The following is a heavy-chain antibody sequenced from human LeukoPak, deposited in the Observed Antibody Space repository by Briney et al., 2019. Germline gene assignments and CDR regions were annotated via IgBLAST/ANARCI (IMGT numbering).Heavy chain of an antibody. V-gene: IGHV3-23*01. D-gene: IGHD4/OR15-4a*01. Sequence: PGTSLRLSCAASGFTFSSYAMSWVRQAPGKGLEWVSAISGSGGSTYYADSVKGRFIISRDNSKNTLYLQMNSLRAEDTAVYYCARRAGAYSHPYDYWGQGTLVTVSS. CDR1: GFTFSSYA. J-gene: IGHJ4*02. CDR3: ARRAGAYSHPYDY. CDR2: ISGSGGST.